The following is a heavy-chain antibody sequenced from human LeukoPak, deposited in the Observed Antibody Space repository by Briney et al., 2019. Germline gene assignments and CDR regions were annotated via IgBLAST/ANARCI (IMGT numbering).Heavy chain of an antibody. J-gene: IGHJ4*02. CDR2: IIPIFGTA. CDR1: GGTFSSYA. V-gene: IGHV1-69*06. CDR3: ARDPGRKDSPFDY. Sequence: SVKVSCEASGGTFSSYAISWVRQAPGQGLEWMGGIIPIFGTANYAQKFQGRVTITADKSTSTAYMELSSLRSEDTAVYYCARDPGRKDSPFDYWGQGTLVTVSS. D-gene: IGHD5-18*01.